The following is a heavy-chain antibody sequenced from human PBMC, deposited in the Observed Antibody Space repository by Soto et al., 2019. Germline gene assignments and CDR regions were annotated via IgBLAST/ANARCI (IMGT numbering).Heavy chain of an antibody. CDR3: ARDTLGGAYDFLH. CDR1: GFTVSNLY. J-gene: IGHJ4*02. D-gene: IGHD3-3*01. CDR2: ISSGGST. Sequence: EVQLVESGGGLVQPGGSLRLSCAASGFTVSNLYMPWVRQAPGQGLQWVAVISSGGSTYYADSVKGRFTISRDNSKNTLYLEMNSLRAEDTAVYYCARDTLGGAYDFLHGGQGTLVTVSS. V-gene: IGHV3-66*01.